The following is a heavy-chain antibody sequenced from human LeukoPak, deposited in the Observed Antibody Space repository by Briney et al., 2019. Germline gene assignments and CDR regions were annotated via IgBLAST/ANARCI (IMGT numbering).Heavy chain of an antibody. J-gene: IGHJ4*02. CDR2: ISAYNGNT. CDR3: ARVHTYYDFWSGYRNSYYFDY. V-gene: IGHV1-18*01. D-gene: IGHD3-3*01. Sequence: GASVKVSCKASGYTFTSYGISWVRQAPGQGLEWMGWISAYNGNTNYAQKLQGRVTMTTDTSTSTAYMELRSLRSDDTAVYYCARVHTYYDFWSGYRNSYYFDYWGQGTLVTVSS. CDR1: GYTFTSYG.